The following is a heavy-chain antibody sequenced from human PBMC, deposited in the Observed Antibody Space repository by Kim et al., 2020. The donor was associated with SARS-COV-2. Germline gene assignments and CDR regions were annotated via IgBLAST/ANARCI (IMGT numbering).Heavy chain of an antibody. V-gene: IGHV3-30*18. J-gene: IGHJ6*02. CDR3: AKDRRRFLEWLGGMDV. CDR1: GFTFSSYG. Sequence: GGSLRLSCAASGFTFSSYGMHWVRQAPGKGLEWVAVISYDGSNKYYADSVKGRFTISRDNSKNTLYLQMNSLRAEDTAVYYCAKDRRRFLEWLGGMDVWGQGTTVTVSS. D-gene: IGHD3-3*01. CDR2: ISYDGSNK.